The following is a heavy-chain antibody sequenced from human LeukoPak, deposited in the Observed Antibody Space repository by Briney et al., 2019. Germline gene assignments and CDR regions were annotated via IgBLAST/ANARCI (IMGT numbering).Heavy chain of an antibody. V-gene: IGHV3-23*01. CDR3: AKSDCGGDCHLLDY. CDR2: FGGSGGTI. J-gene: IGHJ4*02. D-gene: IGHD2-21*02. CDR1: GFTFSTYA. Sequence: GGSLRLSCAASGFTFSTYAMSWVRQAPGQGLEWVSHFGGSGGTIYYADSVKGRFTISRDNSKNTLYLQMNSLRAEDTAVYYCAKSDCGGDCHLLDYWGQGTLVTVSS.